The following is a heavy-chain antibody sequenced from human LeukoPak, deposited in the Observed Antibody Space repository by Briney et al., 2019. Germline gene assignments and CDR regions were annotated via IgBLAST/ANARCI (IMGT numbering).Heavy chain of an antibody. J-gene: IGHJ3*02. CDR3: AKDQFVVVPATDAFDI. V-gene: IGHV3-11*04. CDR1: GFTFSDYY. CDR2: ISSSGSTI. Sequence: GGSLRLSCAASGFTFSDYYMSWIRQAPGKGLEWVSYISSSGSTIYYADSVKGRFTISRDNAKNTLYLQMNSLRAEDTAVYYSAKDQFVVVPATDAFDIWGQGTMVTVSS. D-gene: IGHD2-2*01.